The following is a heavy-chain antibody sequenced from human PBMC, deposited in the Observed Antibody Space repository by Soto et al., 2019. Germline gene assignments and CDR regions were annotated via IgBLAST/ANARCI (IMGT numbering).Heavy chain of an antibody. CDR1: GFTFSTYW. V-gene: IGHV3-7*01. CDR3: VRDWSTFWGMDV. J-gene: IGHJ6*02. Sequence: GGSLRLSCAASGFTFSTYWMNWVRQAPGKGLEWVANIKQDGSEKYYVDSVKGRFAISGDNAKDSLFLQMNNLRAEDTAVYYCVRDWSTFWGMDVWGQGTTVTVSS. CDR2: IKQDGSEK.